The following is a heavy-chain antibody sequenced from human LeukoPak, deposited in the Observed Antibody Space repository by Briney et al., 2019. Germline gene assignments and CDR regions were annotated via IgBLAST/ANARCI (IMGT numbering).Heavy chain of an antibody. D-gene: IGHD4-17*01. Sequence: ASVKVSFKSSGGTFSSYAISWVRQAPGQGLEWMGRIFPILGIANYAKKFQGRVTITTDESTSTEYMELSSLRSEDTAVYYCARDSGGIYGDNWFAPWGQGTLVTVSS. J-gene: IGHJ5*02. CDR2: IFPILGIA. CDR3: ARDSGGIYGDNWFAP. V-gene: IGHV1-69*04. CDR1: GGTFSSYA.